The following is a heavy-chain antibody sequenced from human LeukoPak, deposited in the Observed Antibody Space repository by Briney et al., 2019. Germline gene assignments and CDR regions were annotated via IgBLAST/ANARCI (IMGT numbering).Heavy chain of an antibody. CDR2: ISSSGSYI. D-gene: IGHD3-3*02. CDR1: GVTFSDSA. J-gene: IGHJ6*03. V-gene: IGHV3-21*01. Sequence: PGGSLRLSCAASGVTFSDSAMTWVRQVPVKGLEWVSSISSSGSYIYYADSVKGRFTISRDNAKNSLYLQLNSLRADDTVVYHCARGAGTIFGEYYYYMDVWGKGTAVTVSS. CDR3: ARGAGTIFGEYYYYMDV.